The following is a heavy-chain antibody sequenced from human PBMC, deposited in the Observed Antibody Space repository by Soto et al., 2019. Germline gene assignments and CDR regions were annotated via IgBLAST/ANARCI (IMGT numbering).Heavy chain of an antibody. CDR3: ARRHCSSTSCAPDEYFQH. J-gene: IGHJ1*01. CDR2: ISAYNGNT. V-gene: IGHV1-18*04. CDR1: GYTFTSYY. Sequence: ASGKVSCKAAGYTFTSYYMHWVRQSPGQGLEWMGWISAYNGNTNYAQKLQGRVTMTTDTSTSTAYMELRSLRSDDTAVYYCARRHCSSTSCAPDEYFQHWGQGTLVTVSS. D-gene: IGHD2-2*01.